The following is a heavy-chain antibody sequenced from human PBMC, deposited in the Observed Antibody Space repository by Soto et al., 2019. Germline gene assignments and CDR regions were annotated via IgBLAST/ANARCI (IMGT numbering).Heavy chain of an antibody. CDR1: GYTFTGYY. Sequence: ASVKVSCKASGYTFTGYYMHWVRQAPGQGLEWMGWINPNSGGTNYAQKFQGWVTMTRDTSISTAYMELSRLRSDDTAVYYCARGCSSTSCYVLGPYYYYGMDVWGQGTTVTVSS. CDR2: INPNSGGT. CDR3: ARGCSSTSCYVLGPYYYYGMDV. D-gene: IGHD2-2*01. J-gene: IGHJ6*02. V-gene: IGHV1-2*04.